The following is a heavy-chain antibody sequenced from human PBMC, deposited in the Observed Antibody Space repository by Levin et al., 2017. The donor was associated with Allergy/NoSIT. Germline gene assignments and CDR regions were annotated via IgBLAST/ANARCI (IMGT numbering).Heavy chain of an antibody. CDR2: ISSTGSYI. D-gene: IGHD2-21*02. Sequence: GESLKISCAASGFTFSNYPMNWVRQAPGKGLEWVSSISSTGSYIYYADSVKGRFTVSRDNAKNSLYLKMNSLRAEDTAVYYCARFPYCGGDCSDAFDIWGQGTMVTVSS. J-gene: IGHJ3*02. CDR1: GFTFSNYP. CDR3: ARFPYCGGDCSDAFDI. V-gene: IGHV3-21*06.